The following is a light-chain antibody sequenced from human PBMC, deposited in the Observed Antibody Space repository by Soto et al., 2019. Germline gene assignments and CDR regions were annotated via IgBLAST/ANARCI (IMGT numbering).Light chain of an antibody. CDR2: EVS. CDR3: SSYTVNKTSQMV. Sequence: QSVLTQPPSASGSPGQSVTISCTGTSSDVGGYNYVSWYQQHPGKAPKLMIYEVSKRPSGVPDRFSGSKSDHTASLTISGLQPAPEADYHYSSYTVNKTSQMVFGSGTKVTLL. CDR1: SSDVGGYNY. J-gene: IGLJ1*01. V-gene: IGLV2-8*01.